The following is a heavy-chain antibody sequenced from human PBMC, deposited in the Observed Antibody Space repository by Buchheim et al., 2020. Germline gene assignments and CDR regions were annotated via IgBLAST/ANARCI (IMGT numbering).Heavy chain of an antibody. CDR1: GFTFSNYW. Sequence: EVQLVESGGGLVQPGGSLRLSCAASGFTFSNYWMSWVRQAPGKGLEWVANIKQDGSEKYYVDSVKGRFTISRDNAKNSLYLQTKRLRDEDTAVYYCPRGRGGGGSSQNWFDPWGQGTL. D-gene: IGHD2-15*01. CDR3: PRGRGGGGSSQNWFDP. CDR2: IKQDGSEK. J-gene: IGHJ5*02. V-gene: IGHV3-7*01.